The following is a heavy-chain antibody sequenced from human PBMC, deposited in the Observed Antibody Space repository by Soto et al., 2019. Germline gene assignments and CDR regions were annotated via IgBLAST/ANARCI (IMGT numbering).Heavy chain of an antibody. CDR2: IYDSGSS. CDR1: GASISSGDYF. J-gene: IGHJ4*02. Sequence: SETLSLTCTASGASISSGDYFWSWIRQTPGKGLEWIGYIYDSGSSYYNPSLQSRVTMSVDTSKNQFSLKLSSVTAAYTAVYYCASEKGYISRPKNFDYWGQGTLVTVSS. D-gene: IGHD6-6*01. CDR3: ASEKGYISRPKNFDY. V-gene: IGHV4-30-4*01.